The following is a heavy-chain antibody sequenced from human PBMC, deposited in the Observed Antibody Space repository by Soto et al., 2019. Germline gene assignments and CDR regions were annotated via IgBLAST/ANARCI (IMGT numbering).Heavy chain of an antibody. J-gene: IGHJ4*02. CDR3: ARDLHDSSEPSHSDY. Sequence: GASVKVSCKASGYTFTSYGITWVRQAPGQGLEWMGWISAYNGNTYYAQKFQGRVTMTTDTSTSTAYMELRSLRSDDTAVYYCARDLHDSSEPSHSDYWGQGTLVTVSS. CDR1: GYTFTSYG. D-gene: IGHD3-22*01. V-gene: IGHV1-18*01. CDR2: ISAYNGNT.